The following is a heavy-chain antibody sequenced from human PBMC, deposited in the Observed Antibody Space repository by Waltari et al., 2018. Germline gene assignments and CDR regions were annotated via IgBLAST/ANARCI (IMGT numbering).Heavy chain of an antibody. J-gene: IGHJ4*02. D-gene: IGHD3-22*01. CDR3: ATSYYYDSSGIWH. V-gene: IGHV1-69*02. CDR2: IIPILGIA. Sequence: QVQLVQSGAEVKKPGSSVKFSCKASGGPLGGYTTSWVHQAPGQGLEWMGRIIPILGIANYAQKFQGRVTITADKSTSTAYMELSSLRSEDTAVYYCATSYYYDSSGIWHWGQGTLVTVSS. CDR1: GGPLGGYT.